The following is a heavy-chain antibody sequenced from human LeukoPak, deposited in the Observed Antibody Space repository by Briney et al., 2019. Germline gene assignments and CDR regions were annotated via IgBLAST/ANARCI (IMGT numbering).Heavy chain of an antibody. CDR1: GFTFTTYW. CDR2: INTDGRVT. Sequence: PGGSLRLSCAASGFTFTTYWMHWVGQVPGKGLVWVARINTDGRVTTYADSVKGRFTVSRDNAENTLYLQMNDLRPEDTAVYYCIRETHVGLHLEYWGEGTLATVTS. CDR3: IRETHVGLHLEY. J-gene: IGHJ4*02. V-gene: IGHV3-74*01. D-gene: IGHD3-10*02.